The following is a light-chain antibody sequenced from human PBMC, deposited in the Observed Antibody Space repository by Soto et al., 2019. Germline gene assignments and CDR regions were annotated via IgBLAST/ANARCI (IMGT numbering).Light chain of an antibody. J-gene: IGLJ3*02. CDR3: SSYTGSITWV. CDR2: EVS. CDR1: NSDVGGYNY. V-gene: IGLV2-14*01. Sequence: QPASVSGSPGQSITISCTGTNSDVGGYNYVSWFQQHPGKAPKLMIYEVSNRPSGVSNRFSGSKSGNTASLTISGLQAEDEADYYCSSYTGSITWVFGGGTKLTVL.